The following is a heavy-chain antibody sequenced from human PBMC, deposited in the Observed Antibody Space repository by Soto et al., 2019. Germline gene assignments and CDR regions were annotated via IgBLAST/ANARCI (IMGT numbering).Heavy chain of an antibody. CDR2: IKHSGST. J-gene: IGHJ2*01. CDR1: GGSFSGYY. D-gene: IGHD4-17*01. Sequence: QVQLQQWGAGLLKPSETLSLTCAVYGGSFSGYYWSWIRQPPGKGLEWIGEIKHSGSTNYNPSLKSRVTISVDTSKNQCSLKLSSVTAADTAVYYCARGRDYGVQSCWYFDLWGRGTLVTVSS. CDR3: ARGRDYGVQSCWYFDL. V-gene: IGHV4-34*01.